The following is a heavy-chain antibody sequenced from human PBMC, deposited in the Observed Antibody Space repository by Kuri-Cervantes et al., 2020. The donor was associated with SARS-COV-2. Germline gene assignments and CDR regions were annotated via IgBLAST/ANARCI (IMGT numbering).Heavy chain of an antibody. Sequence: SETLSLTCTVSGGSISSSSYYWSWIRQPPGKGLEWIGYIYYSGSTNYNPSLKSRVTISVDTSKNQFSLKLSSVTAADTAVYYCARAPVSAFDIWGQGTMVTVSS. J-gene: IGHJ3*02. V-gene: IGHV4-61*01. CDR1: GGSISSSSYY. CDR2: IYYSGST. CDR3: ARAPVSAFDI.